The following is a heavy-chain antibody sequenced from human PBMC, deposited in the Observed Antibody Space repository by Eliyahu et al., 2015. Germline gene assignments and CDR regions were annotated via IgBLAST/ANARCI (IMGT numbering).Heavy chain of an antibody. D-gene: IGHD5-12*01. J-gene: IGHJ4*02. CDR3: AHRAVGYDYGGLFDY. V-gene: IGHV2-5*02. Sequence: QITLKESGPTLVKPTETLTLTCTFXXFXLSTRGVGVGWXRQPPGKALEWLALIYRDNDKRYSSSLKSRLTITKDTSKNQVVLQMTNMDLVDTATYFCAHRAVGYDYGGLFDYWGQGTLVTVGS. CDR1: XFXLSTRGVG. CDR2: IYRDNDK.